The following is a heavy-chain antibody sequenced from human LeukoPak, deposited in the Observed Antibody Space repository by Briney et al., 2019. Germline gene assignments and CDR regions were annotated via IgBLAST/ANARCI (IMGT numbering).Heavy chain of an antibody. J-gene: IGHJ4*02. V-gene: IGHV3-53*01. Sequence: GGSLRLSRAPSGFTHCLNYGTCVPDARGGGGVCGADIYSGSSTYYADSVKGRFTISRDNTKNALYLQMNSLRAEDTAVYYCARLPGHIVGATTHPPDYWGQGTLVTVSS. D-gene: IGHD1-26*01. CDR1: GFTHCLNY. CDR3: ARLPGHIVGATTHPPDY. CDR2: IYSGSST.